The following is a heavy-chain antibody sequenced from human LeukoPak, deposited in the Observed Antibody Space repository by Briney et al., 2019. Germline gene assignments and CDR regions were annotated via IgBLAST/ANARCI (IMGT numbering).Heavy chain of an antibody. J-gene: IGHJ3*01. CDR3: ARNLNVGRNGDAFDL. D-gene: IGHD1-26*01. V-gene: IGHV3-11*06. CDR1: GFTFTDYY. Sequence: PGGSPSLSCAASGFTFTDYYMSWIRQAPGKGLEWVSYISGRSIYTNYADSVKGRFTISRDSAKKSLYLQMNSLRAEDTAVYFCARNLNVGRNGDAFDLWGHGTMVTVSS. CDR2: ISGRSIYT.